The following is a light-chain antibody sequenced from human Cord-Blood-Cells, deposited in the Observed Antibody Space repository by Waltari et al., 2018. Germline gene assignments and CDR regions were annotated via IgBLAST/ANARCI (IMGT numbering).Light chain of an antibody. CDR2: WAS. V-gene: IGKV4-1*01. J-gene: IGKJ1*01. CDR3: QQYYSTPPT. CDR1: QSVLYSSNNKNY. Sequence: DIVMPQSPDSLAVSLGERATINCKSSQSVLYSSNNKNYLAWYQQKPGQPPKLLIYWASTRESGVPDRFSGSGSGTDFTLTISSLQAGDVAVYYCQQYYSTPPTFGQGTKVEIK.